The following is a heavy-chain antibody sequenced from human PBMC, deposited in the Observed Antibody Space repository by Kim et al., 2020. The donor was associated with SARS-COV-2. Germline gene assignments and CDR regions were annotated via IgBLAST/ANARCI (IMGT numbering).Heavy chain of an antibody. CDR1: GYTFTSYA. CDR2: INAGNGNT. CDR3: ARGPYYYDSSGYYYFDY. Sequence: ASVKVSCKASGYTFTSYAMHWVRQAPGQRLEWMGWINAGNGNTKYSQKFQGRVTITRDTSASTAYMELSSLRSEDTAVYYCARGPYYYDSSGYYYFDYWSQGTLVTVSS. V-gene: IGHV1-3*01. D-gene: IGHD3-22*01. J-gene: IGHJ4*02.